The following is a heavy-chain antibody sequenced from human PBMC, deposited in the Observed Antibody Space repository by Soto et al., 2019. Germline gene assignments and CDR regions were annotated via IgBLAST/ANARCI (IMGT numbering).Heavy chain of an antibody. CDR2: INSNGGST. CDR3: ARHLDDSSGYSPGY. CDR1: GFTFSRYA. D-gene: IGHD3-22*01. J-gene: IGHJ4*02. V-gene: IGHV3-64*01. Sequence: PGGSLSLSCAASGFTFSRYAMHWVRQAPGKGLEYVSGINSNGGSTHYANPVKGRFIISRDNSKNTLYLQMGSLRAEDMAVYYCARHLDDSSGYSPGYWGQGTLVTVSS.